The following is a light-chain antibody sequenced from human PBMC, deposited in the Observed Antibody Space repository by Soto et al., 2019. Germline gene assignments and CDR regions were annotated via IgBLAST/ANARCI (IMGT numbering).Light chain of an antibody. J-gene: IGLJ1*01. V-gene: IGLV3-1*01. CDR3: QAWDSSTFYV. CDR1: KLGDQY. CDR2: QGD. Sequence: SYELTQPPSVSVSPGQTASITCSGDKLGDQYACWYQQKPGQSPVLVIYQGDKRPSGIPERFSGSKSGNTATLTISGTQAMDEGDYYCQAWDSSTFYVFGTGTKVTVL.